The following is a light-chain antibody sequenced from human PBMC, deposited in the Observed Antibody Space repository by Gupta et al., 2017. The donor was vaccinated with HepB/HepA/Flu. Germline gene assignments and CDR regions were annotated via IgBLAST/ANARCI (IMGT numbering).Light chain of an antibody. V-gene: IGLV2-14*04. J-gene: IGLJ2*01. CDR2: DVS. CDR1: SSDVGFYNY. CDR3: SSYTSSSNLVV. Sequence: TISCTGTSSDVGFYNYVSWYQQHPGKAPKLMIYDVSNRPSGVSNRFSGSNSGNTASLTISGLQAEDEAYYYCSSYTSSSNLVVFGGGTKLTVL.